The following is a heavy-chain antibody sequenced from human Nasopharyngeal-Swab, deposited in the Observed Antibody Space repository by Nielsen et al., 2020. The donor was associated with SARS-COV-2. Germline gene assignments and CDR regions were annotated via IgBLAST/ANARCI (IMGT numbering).Heavy chain of an antibody. CDR3: AKDYHGSSPYDY. D-gene: IGHD6-6*01. CDR1: GFTFSSYA. V-gene: IGHV3-23*01. J-gene: IGHJ4*02. Sequence: GESLKISCAASGFTFSSYAMSWVRQAPGKGLEWVPAISGSGGSTYYADSVKGRFTISRDNSKNTLYLQMNSLRAEDTAVYYCAKDYHGSSPYDYWGQGTLVTVSS. CDR2: ISGSGGST.